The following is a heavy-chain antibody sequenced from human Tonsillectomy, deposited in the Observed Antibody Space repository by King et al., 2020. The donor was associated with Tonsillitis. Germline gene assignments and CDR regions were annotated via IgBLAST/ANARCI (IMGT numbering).Heavy chain of an antibody. D-gene: IGHD2-8*02. CDR2: INPSGGST. CDR1: GYTFTSYY. CDR3: ARDTAGMGCLNY. Sequence: QLVQSGAEVKKPGASVKVSCKASGYTFTSYYMHWVRQATGQGLEWMGIINPSGGSTSYAQKFQGRVTMTRDTTTSTVYMELSSLRSEDTAVYYCARDTAGMGCLNYWGQGTLVTVSS. V-gene: IGHV1-46*03. J-gene: IGHJ4*02.